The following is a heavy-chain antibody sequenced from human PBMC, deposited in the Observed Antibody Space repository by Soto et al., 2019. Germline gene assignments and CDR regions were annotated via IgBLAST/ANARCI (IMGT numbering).Heavy chain of an antibody. Sequence: QVQLVESGGGVVQHGRSLRLSCAASGFTFSSYGMHWVRQAPGKGLEWVAIIWYDGSNKYYADSVKGRFSISRDNSKNTLYLQMNSLRAEDTAVYYCARGWYCGGDCYEWYFDLWGRGTLVTVSS. CDR2: IWYDGSNK. V-gene: IGHV3-33*01. D-gene: IGHD2-21*02. CDR1: GFTFSSYG. J-gene: IGHJ2*01. CDR3: ARGWYCGGDCYEWYFDL.